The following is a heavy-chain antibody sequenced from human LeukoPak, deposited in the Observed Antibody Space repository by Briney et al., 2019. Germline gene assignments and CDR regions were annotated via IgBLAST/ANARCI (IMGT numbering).Heavy chain of an antibody. J-gene: IGHJ5*02. V-gene: IGHV1-2*02. CDR3: ARSLSGSDWFDP. CDR2: INPNSGGT. CDR1: GYTFTGYY. Sequence: ASVKVSCKASGYTFTGYYMHWVRQAPGQGLEWMGWINPNSGGTNYAQKFQGRVTMTRDTSTSTVYMELSSLRSDDTAFYYCARSLSGSDWFDPWGQGTLVTVSS. D-gene: IGHD1-26*01.